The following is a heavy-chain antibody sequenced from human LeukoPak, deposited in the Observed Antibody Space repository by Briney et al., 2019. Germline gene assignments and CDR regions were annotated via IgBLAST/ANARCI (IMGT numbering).Heavy chain of an antibody. D-gene: IGHD3-16*02. CDR1: GFTFSDYY. CDR3: ARERYDYVWGSYRYFFDH. V-gene: IGHV3-11*01. Sequence: PGGSLRLSCAASGFTFSDYYMSWIRQAPGKGLEWVSYISSSGTTIKYADSVKGRFTISRDNAKNSLYLQVHSLRAEDTAVYYCARERYDYVWGSYRYFFDHWGQGTLVTVSS. J-gene: IGHJ4*02. CDR2: ISSSGTTI.